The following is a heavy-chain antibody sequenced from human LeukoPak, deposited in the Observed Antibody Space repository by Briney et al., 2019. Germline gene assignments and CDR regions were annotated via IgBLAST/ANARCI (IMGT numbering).Heavy chain of an antibody. D-gene: IGHD3-3*01. CDR1: GSTFSSYS. J-gene: IGHJ3*02. CDR2: ISSSSSYI. V-gene: IGHV3-21*01. Sequence: GGSLRLSCAASGSTFSSYSMNWVRQAPGKGLEWVSSISSSSSYIYYADSVKGRFTISRDNAKNSLYLQMNSLRAEDTAVYYCARVRDRTVLRFLEWQDDAFDIWGQGTMVTVSS. CDR3: ARVRDRTVLRFLEWQDDAFDI.